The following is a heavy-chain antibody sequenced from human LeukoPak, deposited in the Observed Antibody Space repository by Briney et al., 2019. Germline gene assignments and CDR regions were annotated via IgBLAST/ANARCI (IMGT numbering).Heavy chain of an antibody. CDR1: GFSFSTYW. CDR2: ITPDGSST. Sequence: GGSLRLSCAASGFSFSTYWMHWVHQVPGKGPEWVSHITPDGSSTNYADSVKGRFTISRDNAKNTLYLQMNSLRAEDTAVYYCSSQISRGGNWGQGTLVTVSS. CDR3: SSQISRGGN. J-gene: IGHJ4*02. V-gene: IGHV3-74*01. D-gene: IGHD3-16*01.